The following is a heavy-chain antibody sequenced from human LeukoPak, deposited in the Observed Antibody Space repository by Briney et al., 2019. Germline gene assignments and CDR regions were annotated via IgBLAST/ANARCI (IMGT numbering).Heavy chain of an antibody. CDR2: IYYSGST. J-gene: IGHJ4*02. V-gene: IGHV4-39*01. Sequence: SETLSLTCTVSGGSISSSSYYWGWIRQPPGKGLEWIGSIYYSGSTYYHPSLKSRVTISVDTSKNQFSLKLSSVTAADTAVYYCAAPGYYYDCSGYYWFDYWGQGTLVTVSS. CDR3: AAPGYYYDCSGYYWFDY. CDR1: GGSISSSSYY. D-gene: IGHD3-22*01.